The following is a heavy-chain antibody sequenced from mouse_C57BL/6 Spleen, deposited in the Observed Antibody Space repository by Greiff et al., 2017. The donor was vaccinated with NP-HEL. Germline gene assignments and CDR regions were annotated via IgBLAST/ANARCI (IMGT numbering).Heavy chain of an antibody. Sequence: QVQLQQPGAELVKPGASVKMSCKASGYTFTSYWITWVEQRPGQGLEWIGDIYPGSGSTNYNEKFKSKATLTVDTSSSTAYMQLSSLTSEDSAVYYCARFYYYGSDWYFDVWGTGTTVTVSS. CDR1: GYTFTSYW. D-gene: IGHD1-1*01. CDR2: IYPGSGST. CDR3: ARFYYYGSDWYFDV. V-gene: IGHV1-55*01. J-gene: IGHJ1*03.